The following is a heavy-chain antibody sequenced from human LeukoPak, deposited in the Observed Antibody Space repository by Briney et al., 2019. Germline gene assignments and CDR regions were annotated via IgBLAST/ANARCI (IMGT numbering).Heavy chain of an antibody. V-gene: IGHV3-74*01. D-gene: IGHD3-22*01. Sequence: GGSLRLSXAASGFTFSSYRMHWVRQAPGKGLVWVSRINSDGSSTSYADSVKGRFTISRDNAKNTLYLQMNSLRAEDTAVYYCARDVDSSGYSPWFDPWGQGTLVTVSS. J-gene: IGHJ5*02. CDR3: ARDVDSSGYSPWFDP. CDR1: GFTFSSYR. CDR2: INSDGSST.